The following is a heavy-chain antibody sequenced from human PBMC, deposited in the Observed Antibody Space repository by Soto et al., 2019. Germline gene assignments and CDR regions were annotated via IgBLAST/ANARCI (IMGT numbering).Heavy chain of an antibody. CDR2: ISAYNGNT. CDR3: ARDPGDYGDYVGYYYGMDV. V-gene: IGHV1-18*01. Sequence: ASVKVSCQASGYTFTSYGISWVRQAPGQGLEWMGWISAYNGNTNYAQKLQGRVTITADKSTSTAYMELSSLRSEDTAVYYCARDPGDYGDYVGYYYGMDVWGQGTTVTVSS. J-gene: IGHJ6*02. D-gene: IGHD4-17*01. CDR1: GYTFTSYG.